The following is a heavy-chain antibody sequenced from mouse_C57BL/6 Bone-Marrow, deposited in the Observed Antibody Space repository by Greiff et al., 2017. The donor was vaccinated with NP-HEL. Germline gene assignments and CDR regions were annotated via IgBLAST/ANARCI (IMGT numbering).Heavy chain of an antibody. V-gene: IGHV6-3*01. CDR3: TGTYYDYGFAY. CDR2: IRLKSDNYAT. J-gene: IGHJ3*01. CDR1: GFTFSNYW. Sequence: EVMLVESGGGLVQPGGSMKLSCVASGFTFSNYWMNWVRQSPEKGLEWVAQIRLKSDNYATHYAESVKGRFTISRDDSKSSVYLQMNNLRAEDTGIYYCTGTYYDYGFAYWGQGTLVTVSA. D-gene: IGHD2-4*01.